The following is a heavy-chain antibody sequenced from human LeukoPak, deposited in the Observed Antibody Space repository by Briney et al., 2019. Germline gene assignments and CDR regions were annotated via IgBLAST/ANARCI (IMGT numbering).Heavy chain of an antibody. V-gene: IGHV1-2*02. Sequence: GASVKVSCKASGGTFNSYAISWVRQAPGQGLEWMGWINPNSGGTNYAQKFQGRVTMTRDTSISTAYMELSRLRSDDTAVYYCARVFQKQLSDYWGHGSLVTVSS. CDR1: GGTFNSYA. CDR2: INPNSGGT. D-gene: IGHD6-13*01. CDR3: ARVFQKQLSDY. J-gene: IGHJ4*01.